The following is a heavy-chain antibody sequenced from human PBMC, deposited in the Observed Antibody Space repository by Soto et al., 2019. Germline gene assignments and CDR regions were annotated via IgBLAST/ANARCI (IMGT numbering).Heavy chain of an antibody. V-gene: IGHV4-61*01. J-gene: IGHJ6*02. CDR2: IYYSGST. CDR1: GGSVSSGSYY. D-gene: IGHD2-2*01. Sequence: SETLSLTCTVSGGSVSSGSYYWSWIRHPPGKGLEWIGYIYYSGSTNYNPSLKSRVTISVDTSKNQFSLKLSSVTAADTAVYYCARAGDIVVVPAALDEYYYYGMDVWGQGTTVTVSS. CDR3: ARAGDIVVVPAALDEYYYYGMDV.